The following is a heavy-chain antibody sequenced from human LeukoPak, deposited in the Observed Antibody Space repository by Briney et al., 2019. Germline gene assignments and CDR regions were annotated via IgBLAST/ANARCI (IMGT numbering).Heavy chain of an antibody. CDR3: ARGARYEDYTDYCYYMDV. J-gene: IGHJ6*03. CDR1: GFTFSSYS. V-gene: IGHV3-21*01. D-gene: IGHD3-16*01. CDR2: ISSSSSYI. Sequence: GGSLRLSCAASGFTFSSYSMNWVRQAPGKGLEWVSSISSSSSYIYYADSVKGRFTISRDNAKNSLYLQMNSLRAEDTAVYYCARGARYEDYTDYCYYMDVWGKGTTVTISS.